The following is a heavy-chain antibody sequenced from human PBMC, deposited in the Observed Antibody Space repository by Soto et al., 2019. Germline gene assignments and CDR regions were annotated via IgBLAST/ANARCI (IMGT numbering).Heavy chain of an antibody. J-gene: IGHJ4*02. CDR1: GFTFSSYA. Sequence: QVQLVESGGGVVQPGRSLRLSCAASGFTFSSYAMHWVRQAPGKGLEWVAVISYDGSNKYYADSVKGRFTISRDNSKNTLYLQMNSRRAEDTAVYYCARESSSESRFDYWGQGTLVTVSS. V-gene: IGHV3-30-3*01. CDR3: ARESSSESRFDY. CDR2: ISYDGSNK. D-gene: IGHD6-6*01.